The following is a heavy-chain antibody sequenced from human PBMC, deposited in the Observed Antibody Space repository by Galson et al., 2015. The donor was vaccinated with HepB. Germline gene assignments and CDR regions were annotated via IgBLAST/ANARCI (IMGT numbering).Heavy chain of an antibody. D-gene: IGHD3-10*01. CDR3: ARLDWVRGVITPVFDY. J-gene: IGHJ4*02. CDR1: GYSFTSYW. Sequence: QSGAEVKKPGESLKISCKGSGYSFTSYWIGWVRQMPGEGLEWIGIIYPGDSDTRYSPSFQGQVTISADKSISTAYLQWSSLKASDTAMYYCARLDWVRGVITPVFDYWGQGTLVTVSS. CDR2: IYPGDSDT. V-gene: IGHV5-51*01.